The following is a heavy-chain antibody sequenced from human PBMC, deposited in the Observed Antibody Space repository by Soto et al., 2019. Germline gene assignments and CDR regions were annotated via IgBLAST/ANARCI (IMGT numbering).Heavy chain of an antibody. D-gene: IGHD1-26*01. CDR1: GFNFTNHV. CDR2: ISNSDDVG. V-gene: IGHV3-23*01. CDR3: AKTVGATKFEAY. J-gene: IGHJ4*02. Sequence: EVQLLESGGALIQPTGSLRLSCSASGFNFTNHVINWVRQAPGKGLEWVSSISNSDDVGFYADSVRGRFIVSRDISTNSVFLQMNFLRVEDTAIYYCAKTVGATKFEAYWGQGTLVTGSS.